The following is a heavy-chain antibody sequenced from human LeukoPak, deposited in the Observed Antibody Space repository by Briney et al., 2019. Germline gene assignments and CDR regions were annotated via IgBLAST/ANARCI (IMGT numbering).Heavy chain of an antibody. Sequence: SVKVSCKASRGTFSSSAISWVRQAPGQGLEWMGGIIPIFGTPNYAQKFQGRVTITADKSTSTAYMELSSLRSEDTAVYYCAQGGILTGYYPDTYYFDYWGQGTLVTVSS. CDR1: RGTFSSSA. CDR3: AQGGILTGYYPDTYYFDY. J-gene: IGHJ4*02. CDR2: IIPIFGTP. D-gene: IGHD3-9*01. V-gene: IGHV1-69*06.